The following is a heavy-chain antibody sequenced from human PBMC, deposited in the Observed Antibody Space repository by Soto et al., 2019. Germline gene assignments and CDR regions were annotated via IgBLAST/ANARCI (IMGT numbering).Heavy chain of an antibody. Sequence: LSLTCTVSGDSVNSGSYYWSWIRQPPGKGLEWIGNIYYSGNTNYNPSLKSRVTISVDTSKNEFSLKLSSVTAADRAVYYCARQKKTLCSSTSCYTGNYYTYTMADWGQGTRVTVSS. D-gene: IGHD2-2*02. CDR1: GDSVNSGSYY. CDR3: ARQKKTLCSSTSCYTGNYYTYTMAD. V-gene: IGHV4-61*01. CDR2: IYYSGNT. J-gene: IGHJ6*02.